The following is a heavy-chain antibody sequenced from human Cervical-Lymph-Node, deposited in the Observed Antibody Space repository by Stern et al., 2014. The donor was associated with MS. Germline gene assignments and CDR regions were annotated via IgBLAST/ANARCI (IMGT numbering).Heavy chain of an antibody. CDR1: GYTFINYD. J-gene: IGHJ6*02. V-gene: IGHV1-8*01. Sequence: VQLVESGSQVRKPGASVKVSCQALGYTFINYDIFWVRQATGQGLEWMGWMNPNNANTGHAQKFQGRVTMTRNTSISTAYMELSSLRSDDTAVYYCVRGGFSYGYGLDAWGQGTAVIVSS. CDR3: VRGGFSYGYGLDA. D-gene: IGHD5-18*01. CDR2: MNPNNANT.